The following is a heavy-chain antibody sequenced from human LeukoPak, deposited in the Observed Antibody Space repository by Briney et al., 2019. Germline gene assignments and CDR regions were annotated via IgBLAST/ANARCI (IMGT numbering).Heavy chain of an antibody. CDR3: TTGSYRIAAADLDY. CDR1: GFTFSNAW. CDR2: IKSKTDGGTT. Sequence: GGSLRLSCAASGFTFSNAWMSWVRQAPGKGLEWVGRIKSKTDGGTTDYAAPVKGRFTISRDDSKNTLYLQMNSLKTEDTAVYYCTTGSYRIAAADLDYWGQGTLVTVSS. J-gene: IGHJ4*02. D-gene: IGHD6-13*01. V-gene: IGHV3-15*01.